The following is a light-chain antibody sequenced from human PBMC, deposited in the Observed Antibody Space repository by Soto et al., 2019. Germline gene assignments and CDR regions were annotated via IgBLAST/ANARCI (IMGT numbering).Light chain of an antibody. J-gene: IGKJ4*01. CDR3: QQTHSTPLT. V-gene: IGKV1-39*01. CDR1: QSISNS. CDR2: TIS. Sequence: DIQMTQSPSSLSAFVGDRVTITCRASQSISNSLNWYQQKPGKAPRLLISTISSLQSGVPSRFTGSGSGTDFTLTISSLQPEDFATYYWQQTHSTPLTFGGGTKVEV.